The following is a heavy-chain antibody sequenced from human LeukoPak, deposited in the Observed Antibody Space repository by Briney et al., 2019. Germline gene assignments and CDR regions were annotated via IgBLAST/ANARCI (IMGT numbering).Heavy chain of an antibody. CDR2: IYYSGST. V-gene: IGHV4-59*01. CDR1: GGSISSDY. CDR3: ARALEWFGDVYYYGMDV. Sequence: SETLSLTCTVSGGSISSDYWSWIRQPPGKGLEWIGYIYYSGSTNYNPSLKRRVTISVDPSKNQFSLKLSSMTPADTAVYYCARALEWFGDVYYYGMDVWGQGTTVTVSS. J-gene: IGHJ6*02. D-gene: IGHD3-10*01.